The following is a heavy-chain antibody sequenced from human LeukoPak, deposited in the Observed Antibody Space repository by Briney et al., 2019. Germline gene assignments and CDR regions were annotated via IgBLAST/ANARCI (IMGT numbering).Heavy chain of an antibody. D-gene: IGHD2-21*02. CDR1: GFTFSHFS. Sequence: GGSQRLSCVASGFTFSHFSISWVRQAPGKGLEWVSAISGSSTYIYYADSVKGRFTISRDDAKNSLYLQMNRLRAEDTAVYYRARSCGGDCYSSHHYYFDYWGEGSLVPVSS. CDR3: ARSCGGDCYSSHHYYFDY. CDR2: ISGSSTYI. V-gene: IGHV3-21*01. J-gene: IGHJ4*01.